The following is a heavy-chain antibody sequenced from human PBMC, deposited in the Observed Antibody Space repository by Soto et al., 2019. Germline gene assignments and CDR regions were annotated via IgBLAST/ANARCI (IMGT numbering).Heavy chain of an antibody. V-gene: IGHV3-23*01. Sequence: GGSLRLSCAASGITFSNFPMSWVRQPPGKGLEWVSAISGTGRTKYYAESVKGRFTISRDDSRNTLYLQMSSLRAEDTAVYYCAKWLSSSITAPLDYWGQGTLGTVSS. CDR1: GITFSNFP. CDR3: AKWLSSSITAPLDY. D-gene: IGHD6-6*01. J-gene: IGHJ4*01. CDR2: ISGTGRTK.